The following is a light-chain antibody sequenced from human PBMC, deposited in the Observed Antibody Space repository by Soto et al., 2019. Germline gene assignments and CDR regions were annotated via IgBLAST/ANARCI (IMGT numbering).Light chain of an antibody. CDR2: KAS. J-gene: IGKJ3*01. V-gene: IGKV1-5*03. Sequence: DIQMTQSPSTLSASVGDRVTITCRASQSISSWLAWYQQKPGKAPKLLIYKASSLESGVPSRFSGSESGTEFTLTISSLQPGDFATYYCQQHNSYPFTFGPGTKVDIK. CDR1: QSISSW. CDR3: QQHNSYPFT.